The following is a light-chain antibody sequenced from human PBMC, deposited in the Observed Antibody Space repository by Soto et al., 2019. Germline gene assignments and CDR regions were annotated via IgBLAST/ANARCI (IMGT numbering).Light chain of an antibody. CDR1: QSVSNNY. Sequence: EIVLTQSPGTLSLSTGERATLSCRASQSVSNNYLAWYQQKPGQAPRLLIYGASNRATGIPDRFSGSGSGTDFTLTIVRLEPEDFAVYYCQQYGTSPRTFGQGTKVDIK. V-gene: IGKV3-20*01. CDR2: GAS. J-gene: IGKJ1*01. CDR3: QQYGTSPRT.